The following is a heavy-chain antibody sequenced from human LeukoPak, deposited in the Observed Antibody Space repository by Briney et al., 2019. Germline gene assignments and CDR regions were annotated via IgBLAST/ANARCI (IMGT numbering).Heavy chain of an antibody. Sequence: PSETLSLTCTVSGGSISSSSYYWGWIRQPPGKGLEWIGSIYYSGSTYYNPSLKSRVTISLDTSNNQFSLKLSSVTAADTAVYYFAREARDTVAADYWGQGTLITVSS. CDR1: GGSISSSSYY. J-gene: IGHJ4*02. CDR3: AREARDTVAADY. CDR2: IYYSGST. D-gene: IGHD6-19*01. V-gene: IGHV4-39*07.